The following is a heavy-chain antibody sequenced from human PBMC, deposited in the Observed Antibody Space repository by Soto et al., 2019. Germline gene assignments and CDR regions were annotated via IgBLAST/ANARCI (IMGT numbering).Heavy chain of an antibody. V-gene: IGHV1-46*03. CDR3: ASCVYGRGNTYFYY. CDR2: INPSGGST. CDR1: GYTFTSYY. Sequence: ASVKVSCKACGYTFTSYYIHWARQAPGQGLEWMGIINPSGGSTSYAQKFQGRVTMTRDTSTSTVYMELSSLRSEDTAVYYFASCVYGRGNTYFYYLCQETLVTVSS. J-gene: IGHJ4*02. D-gene: IGHD2-15*01.